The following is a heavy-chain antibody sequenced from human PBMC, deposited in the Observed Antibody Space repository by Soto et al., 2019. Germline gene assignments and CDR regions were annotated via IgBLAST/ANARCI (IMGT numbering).Heavy chain of an antibody. D-gene: IGHD2-15*01. CDR1: GFTFSSYA. J-gene: IGHJ4*02. V-gene: IGHV3-23*01. CDR2: ISGSGGST. Sequence: GGSLRLSCAASGFTFSSYAMSWVRQAPGKGLEWVSAISGSGGSTYYADSVKGRFTISRDNSKNTLYLQMSSLRAEDTAVYFCARESRPSRKLRTTYSFDHWGPGTLVTVSS. CDR3: ARESRPSRKLRTTYSFDH.